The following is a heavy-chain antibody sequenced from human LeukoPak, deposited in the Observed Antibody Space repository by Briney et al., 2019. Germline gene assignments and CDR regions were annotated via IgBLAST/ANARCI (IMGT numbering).Heavy chain of an antibody. Sequence: GGSLRLSCAASGITFSSYGMSWVRQAPGKGLEWVSSIFPSGGEIHYADSVRGRFTISRDNSKSTLSLQMNSLRAEDTAIYYCATYRQVLLPFESWGQGTLVTVSS. CDR1: GITFSSYG. J-gene: IGHJ4*02. D-gene: IGHD2-8*02. CDR3: ATYRQVLLPFES. CDR2: IFPSGGEI. V-gene: IGHV3-23*01.